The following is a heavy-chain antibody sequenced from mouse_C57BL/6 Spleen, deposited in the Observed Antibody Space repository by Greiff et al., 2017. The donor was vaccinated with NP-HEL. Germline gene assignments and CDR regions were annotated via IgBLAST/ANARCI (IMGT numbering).Heavy chain of an antibody. J-gene: IGHJ2*01. V-gene: IGHV3-6*01. CDR1: GYSITSGYY. D-gene: IGHD6-2*01. Sequence: EVHLVESGPGLVKPSQSLSLTCSVTGYSITSGYYWNWIRQFPGNKLEWMGYISYDGSNNYNPSLKNRISITRDPSKNQFFLKLNSVTTEDTATYYCARGSLYYFDYWGQGTTLTVSS. CDR2: ISYDGSN. CDR3: ARGSLYYFDY.